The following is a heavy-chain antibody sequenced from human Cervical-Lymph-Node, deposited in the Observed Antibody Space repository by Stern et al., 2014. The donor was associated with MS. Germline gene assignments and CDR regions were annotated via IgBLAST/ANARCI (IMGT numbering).Heavy chain of an antibody. D-gene: IGHD2-15*01. V-gene: IGHV7-4-1*02. Sequence: QVQLGQSGSELKKPGASVKGSCKASGYTFTSYAMNWVRQAPGQGLEWMGWINTNTGNPTYAQGFTGRFVFALDTSGSTAYLQISSLKAEDTAVYYCARAELLYYYYGMDVWGQGTTVTVSS. J-gene: IGHJ6*02. CDR1: GYTFTSYA. CDR2: INTNTGNP. CDR3: ARAELLYYYYGMDV.